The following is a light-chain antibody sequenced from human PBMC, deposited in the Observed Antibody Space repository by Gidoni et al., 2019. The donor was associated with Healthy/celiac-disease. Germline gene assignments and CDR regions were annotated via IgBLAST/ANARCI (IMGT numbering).Light chain of an antibody. CDR1: QSLVYRDGNTY. CDR2: KVS. J-gene: IGKJ1*01. Sequence: DVVMTQSPLSLPVTLGQPASISCRSSQSLVYRDGNTYLNWFQQRPGQSPRRLIYKVSNRDSGVPDRFSGSGSGTDFTLKISRVEAEDVGVYYCMQGTHWPPAWGFGQGTKVEIK. CDR3: MQGTHWPPAWG. V-gene: IGKV2-30*01.